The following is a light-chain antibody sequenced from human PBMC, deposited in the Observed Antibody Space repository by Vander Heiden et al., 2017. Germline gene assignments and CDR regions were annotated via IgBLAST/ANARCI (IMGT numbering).Light chain of an antibody. V-gene: IGKV1D-43*01. Sequence: IRTTQSPFGLSASVAARVTITCWASKAISSYLVWYQAKPEKAPKLFTEHASSLQCGASSRFSATAPSTAYTLTVGGQHSDDSATYYCLWVFGTGTK. CDR2: HAS. J-gene: IGKJ4*01. CDR1: KAISSY. CDR3: LWV.